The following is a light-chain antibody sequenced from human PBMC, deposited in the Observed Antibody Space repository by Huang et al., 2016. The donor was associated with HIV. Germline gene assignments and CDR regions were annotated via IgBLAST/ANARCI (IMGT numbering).Light chain of an antibody. V-gene: IGKV1-33*01. CDR2: AAS. Sequence: DIQMTQSPSSLSASVGDRVTITCQASQDISTYLNWYQQKPGKAPKVLIYAASNLETGVPSRVSGSGSGTSFTFTINSLQPEDIATYYCQQYDNLPITFGQGTRLEI. CDR1: QDISTY. J-gene: IGKJ5*01. CDR3: QQYDNLPIT.